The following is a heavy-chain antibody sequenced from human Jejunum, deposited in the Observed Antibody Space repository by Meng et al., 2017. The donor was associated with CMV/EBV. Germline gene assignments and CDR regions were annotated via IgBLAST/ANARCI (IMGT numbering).Heavy chain of an antibody. J-gene: IGHJ4*02. CDR3: VRSQMTTLPNFDY. V-gene: IGHV1-2*04. Sequence: KASGYTFIAYYIHWVRQAPGQGLEWLGWINPNSGATTYAQKFQGWVTMTRDRSISTTYIEVNSLKSDDTAMYYCVRSQMTTLPNFDYWGQGSLVTVSS. CDR1: GYTFIAYY. CDR2: INPNSGAT. D-gene: IGHD4-17*01.